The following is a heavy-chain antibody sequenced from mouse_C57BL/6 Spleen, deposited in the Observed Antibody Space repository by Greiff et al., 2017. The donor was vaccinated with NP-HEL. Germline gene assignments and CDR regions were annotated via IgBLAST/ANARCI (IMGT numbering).Heavy chain of an antibody. CDR3: ARTPLTSYWYFDV. D-gene: IGHD6-1*01. J-gene: IGHJ1*03. CDR1: GYTFTSYW. CDR2: IHPNSGST. Sequence: QVQLQQPGAELVKPGASVKLSCKASGYTFTSYWMHWVKQRPGQGLEWIGMIHPNSGSTNYNEKFKSKATLTVDKSSSTAYMQLSSLTSEDSAVYYCARTPLTSYWYFDVWGTGTTVTVSS. V-gene: IGHV1-64*01.